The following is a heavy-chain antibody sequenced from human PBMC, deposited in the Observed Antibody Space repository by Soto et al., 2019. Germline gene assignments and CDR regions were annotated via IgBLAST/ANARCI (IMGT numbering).Heavy chain of an antibody. CDR2: IWYDGSNI. J-gene: IGHJ4*02. V-gene: IGHV3-33*03. D-gene: IGHD3-22*01. Sequence: GGSLRLSCAASGFTFSDYGMHWVHQAPGRGLEWVTVIWYDGSNIYYGDSVKGRFTISRDNSKNTLYLQMNSLRAEDTAVYYCARGYYDRSGLFDYWGQGALVTVSS. CDR1: GFTFSDYG. CDR3: ARGYYDRSGLFDY.